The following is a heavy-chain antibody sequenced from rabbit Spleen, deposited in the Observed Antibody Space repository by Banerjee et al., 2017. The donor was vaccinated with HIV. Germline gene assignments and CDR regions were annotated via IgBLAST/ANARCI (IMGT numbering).Heavy chain of an antibody. CDR2: IVSGGAIT. Sequence: QEQLVESGGGLVQPEGSLTLTCTASGFSFSSNYHMCWVRQAPGKGLGWIGCIVSGGAITYYASWAKGRFTISETSSTTVTLQMTSLTVADTATYFCARVSQSSGWGEDLWGPGTLVTVS. V-gene: IGHV1S45*01. CDR1: GFSFSSNYH. J-gene: IGHJ4*01. CDR3: ARVSQSSGWGEDL. D-gene: IGHD4-1*01.